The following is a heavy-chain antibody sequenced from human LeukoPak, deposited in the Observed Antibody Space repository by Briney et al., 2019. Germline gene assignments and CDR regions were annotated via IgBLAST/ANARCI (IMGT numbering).Heavy chain of an antibody. J-gene: IGHJ4*02. D-gene: IGHD3-22*01. Sequence: ASVKVSCKASGGTFSSYAISWVRQAPGQRLEWMGWINAGDGNTKYSQKLQGRVTITRDTSASTAYMELSSLRSDDTAVYYCARGITMIVAYYFDYWGQGTLVTVSS. CDR1: GGTFSSYA. CDR2: INAGDGNT. CDR3: ARGITMIVAYYFDY. V-gene: IGHV1-3*01.